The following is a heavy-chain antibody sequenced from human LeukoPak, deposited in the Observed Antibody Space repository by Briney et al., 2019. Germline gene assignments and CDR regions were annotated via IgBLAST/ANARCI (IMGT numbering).Heavy chain of an antibody. CDR3: ARRQGCSSTSCPPDS. D-gene: IGHD2-2*01. V-gene: IGHV5-51*01. CDR1: GYSFTTHW. Sequence: GESLKISCRGSGYSFTTHWIGWVGQMPGKGLEWMGIIYPGDSDTRYSPSFQGQVTMSADKSINTAYLQWSSLKASDTAMYYCARRQGCSSTSCPPDSWGQGTLVTVSP. J-gene: IGHJ4*02. CDR2: IYPGDSDT.